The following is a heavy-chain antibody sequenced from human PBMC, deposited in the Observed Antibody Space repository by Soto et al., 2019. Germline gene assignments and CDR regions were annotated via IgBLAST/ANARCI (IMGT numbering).Heavy chain of an antibody. CDR3: ARVQYYDFWSGYYTDASYYYYYYYMDV. CDR1: GYTFTSYG. Sequence: GASVKVSCKASGYTFTSYGISWARQAPGQGLEWMGWISAYNGNTNYAQKLQGRVTMTTDTSTSTAYMELRSLRSDDTAVYYCARVQYYDFWSGYYTDASYYYYYYYMDVWGKGTTVTVSS. CDR2: ISAYNGNT. D-gene: IGHD3-3*01. V-gene: IGHV1-18*01. J-gene: IGHJ6*03.